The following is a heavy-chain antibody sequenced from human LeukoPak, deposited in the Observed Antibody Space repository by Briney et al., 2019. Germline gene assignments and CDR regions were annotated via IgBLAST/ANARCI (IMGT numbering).Heavy chain of an antibody. CDR3: ARHGNDYGDYWFDY. D-gene: IGHD4-17*01. CDR2: IYSSGST. V-gene: IGHV4-39*01. CDR1: GDSISQSNYY. Sequence: PSETLSLTCTVSGDSISQSNYYWGWLRQPPGKALEWLGSIYSSGSTYYDPPLKSRITVSADMSKNQFSLKVTSVTAADTAVYYCARHGNDYGDYWFDYWGLGNLVIVSS. J-gene: IGHJ4*02.